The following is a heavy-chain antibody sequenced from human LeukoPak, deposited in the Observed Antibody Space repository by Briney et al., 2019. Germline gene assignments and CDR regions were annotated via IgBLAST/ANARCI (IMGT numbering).Heavy chain of an antibody. CDR1: GLSFSSFA. V-gene: IGHV3-23*01. CDR2: IRGDGDT. D-gene: IGHD3-16*01. Sequence: AGGPLRLSCAASGLSFSSFAMSWVRQGPARGLEWVSSIRGDGDTFYADSVEGRFTLFSGSSTNTVYFQLNNLRVEATAMYYCAKASWVSSTDAVRWGQGTLVTVSS. J-gene: IGHJ4*02. CDR3: AKASWVSSTDAVR.